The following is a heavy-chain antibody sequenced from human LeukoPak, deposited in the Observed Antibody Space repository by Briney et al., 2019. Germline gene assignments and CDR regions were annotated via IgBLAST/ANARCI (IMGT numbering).Heavy chain of an antibody. CDR3: ARDRDSSGYYYSDAFDI. D-gene: IGHD3-22*01. V-gene: IGHV3-48*01. CDR2: ITLSSSSI. Sequence: GGSLRLSCAASGFTFSSYEMNWVRQAPGKGLEWVSYITLSSSSIYYADSVKGRFTISRDNAKNSLYLQMNSLRAEDTAVYYCARDRDSSGYYYSDAFDIWGQGTMVTVSS. CDR1: GFTFSSYE. J-gene: IGHJ3*02.